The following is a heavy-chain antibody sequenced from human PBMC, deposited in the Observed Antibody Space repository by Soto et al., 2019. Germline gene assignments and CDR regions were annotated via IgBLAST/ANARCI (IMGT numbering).Heavy chain of an antibody. V-gene: IGHV6-1*01. CDR1: GDSVSSDSAA. Sequence: SQTLSLACAIYGDSVSSDSAAWSWIRQSPSRGLEWLGRTYYKSKWYNDYAVSVKSRISINPDTSKNQFSLQLNSVTPDDTAVYYCSRGEGCSSTSNTGHDYNGLDVWGQGTTVT. J-gene: IGHJ6*02. CDR2: TYYKSKWYN. D-gene: IGHD2-2*01. CDR3: SRGEGCSSTSNTGHDYNGLDV.